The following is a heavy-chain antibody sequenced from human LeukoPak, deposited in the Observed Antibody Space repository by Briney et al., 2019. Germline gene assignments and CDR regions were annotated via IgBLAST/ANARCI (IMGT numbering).Heavy chain of an antibody. CDR3: AGLGASGNGYLSWFDP. CDR2: IYYSGNS. J-gene: IGHJ5*02. D-gene: IGHD3-22*01. CDR1: GGSISTYY. Sequence: SETLSLTCTVSGGSISTYYWSWIRQPTGQGLEWIVYIYYSGNSNYNPSLKSRVTISVDTSKNQFSLKPSSETAADTAVYYCAGLGASGNGYLSWFDPWGQGTLVTVSS. V-gene: IGHV4-59*01.